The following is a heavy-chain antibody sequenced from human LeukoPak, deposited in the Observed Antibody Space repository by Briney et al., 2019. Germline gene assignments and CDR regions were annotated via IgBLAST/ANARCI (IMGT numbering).Heavy chain of an antibody. V-gene: IGHV4-59*01. J-gene: IGHJ4*02. Sequence: SETLSLTCTVSGGSINSYYWNWIRQPPGKGLEWIGYNYYSGSTTYNPSLKSRVTISVDTSKNQFSLKLSSVTAADTAVYYCASDPPFNYAPSYYFDYWGQGTLVTVSS. D-gene: IGHD1-7*01. CDR3: ASDPPFNYAPSYYFDY. CDR2: NYYSGST. CDR1: GGSINSYY.